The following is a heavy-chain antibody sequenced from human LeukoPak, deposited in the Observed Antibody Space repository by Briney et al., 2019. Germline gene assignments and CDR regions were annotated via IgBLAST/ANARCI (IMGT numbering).Heavy chain of an antibody. CDR3: ARDLRGHNILAYGGNFEPDY. CDR1: GYTFTSYG. D-gene: IGHD4-23*01. V-gene: IGHV1-18*01. Sequence: ASVKVSCKASGYTFTSYGISWVRQAPGQGLEWMGWISAYNGNTNYAQKLQGRVTMTTDTSTSTAYMELRSLRSDDTAVYYCARDLRGHNILAYGGNFEPDYWGQGTLVTVSS. CDR2: ISAYNGNT. J-gene: IGHJ4*02.